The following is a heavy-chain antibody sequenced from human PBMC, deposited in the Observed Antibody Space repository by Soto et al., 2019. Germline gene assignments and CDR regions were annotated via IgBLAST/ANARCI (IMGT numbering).Heavy chain of an antibody. V-gene: IGHV4-4*07. CDR3: VRDGTKNLRDRFEP. CDR2: IYATGDT. J-gene: IGHJ5*02. CDR1: AASLSRYH. D-gene: IGHD1-26*01. Sequence: PSETLSLTCNVSAASLSRYHWSWIRQPPGKGLEWIGRIYATGDTDYNPSLKRRISMSVDRSKKQFSLTLRSVTAADTAIYYCVRDGTKNLRDRFEPWGRGILVTVSS.